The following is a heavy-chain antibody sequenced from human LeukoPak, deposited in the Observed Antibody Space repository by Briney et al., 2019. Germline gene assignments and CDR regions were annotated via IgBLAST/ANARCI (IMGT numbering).Heavy chain of an antibody. J-gene: IGHJ1*01. CDR2: IYYSGST. V-gene: IGHV4-39*02. CDR1: GGSISSSSYY. CDR3: ARETYDIQYFQH. Sequence: SETLSLTCTVSGGSISSSSYYWGWIRQPPGKGLEWIGSIYYSGSTYYNPSLKSRVTISVDTSKNQFSLKLSSVTAADTAVYYCARETYDIQYFQHWGQGTLVTVSS. D-gene: IGHD3-16*01.